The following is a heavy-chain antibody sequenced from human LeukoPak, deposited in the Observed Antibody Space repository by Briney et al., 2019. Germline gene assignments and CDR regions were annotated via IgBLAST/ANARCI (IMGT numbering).Heavy chain of an antibody. J-gene: IGHJ6*02. CDR1: GFTFSNYG. V-gene: IGHV3-30*18. D-gene: IGHD1-1*01. Sequence: GGSLRLSCAASGFTFSNYGMHWVRQAPGKGLEWVALISYDGVNKYYADSVKGRFTISRDDSKNTLYLRMNSLRVEDTALYYCAKLRELVTYYYYYGLDVWGQGTTVTVSS. CDR3: AKLRELVTYYYYYGLDV. CDR2: ISYDGVNK.